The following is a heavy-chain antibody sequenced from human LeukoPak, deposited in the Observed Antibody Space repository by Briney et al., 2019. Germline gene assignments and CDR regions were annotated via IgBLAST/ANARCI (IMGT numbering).Heavy chain of an antibody. V-gene: IGHV3-23*01. CDR1: GFTFSSYA. CDR2: ISGSGGST. D-gene: IGHD3-3*01. Sequence: PGGSLRLSCAASGFTFSSYAMSWVRQAPGKGLEWVSAISGSGGSTYYADSVKGRFTISRDNSKNTLYLQMNSLRAEDTAVYYCAKADLRVVIRYYYGMDVWGQGTTVTVSS. J-gene: IGHJ6*02. CDR3: AKADLRVVIRYYYGMDV.